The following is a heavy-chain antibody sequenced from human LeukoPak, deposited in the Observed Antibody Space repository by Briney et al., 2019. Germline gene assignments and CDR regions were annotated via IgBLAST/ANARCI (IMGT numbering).Heavy chain of an antibody. D-gene: IGHD1-26*01. Sequence: PSETLSLTCTVSGGSITSSSYYWAWIRQPPGKGLEWLRSINYGGSTHYNPFLKSRATISLDTSKNQFSLKLKSVTAADAAVYYCASTGVGASSSDFDYWGQGTLVTVSS. V-gene: IGHV4-39*01. CDR3: ASTGVGASSSDFDY. CDR1: GGSITSSSYY. J-gene: IGHJ4*02. CDR2: INYGGST.